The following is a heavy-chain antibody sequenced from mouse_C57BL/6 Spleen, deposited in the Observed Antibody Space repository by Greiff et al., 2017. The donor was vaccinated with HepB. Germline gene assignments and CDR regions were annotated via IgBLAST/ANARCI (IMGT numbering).Heavy chain of an antibody. CDR1: GFSFNTYA. Sequence: EVQLVESGGGLVQPKGSLKLSCAASGFSFNTYAMNWVRQAPGKGLEWVARIRSKSTNYATYYADSVKDSFTISRDDSESMLYLQMNNLKTEDTAMYYGVRQWTHDYGSSYENDAMDYWGQGTSVTVSS. D-gene: IGHD1-1*01. CDR3: VRQWTHDYGSSYENDAMDY. CDR2: IRSKSTNYAT. J-gene: IGHJ4*01. V-gene: IGHV10-1*01.